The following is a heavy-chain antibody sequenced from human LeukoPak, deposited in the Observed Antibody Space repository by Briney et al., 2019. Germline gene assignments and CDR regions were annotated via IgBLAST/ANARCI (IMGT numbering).Heavy chain of an antibody. V-gene: IGHV3-11*01. CDR3: AREGRRGYYDSSGYADY. Sequence: GGSLRLSCAASGFTFSDYYMSWIRRAPGKGLEWVSYISSSGSTIYYADSVKGRFTISRDNAKNSLYLQMNSLRAEDTAVYYCAREGRRGYYDSSGYADYWGQGTLVTVSS. CDR2: ISSSGSTI. CDR1: GFTFSDYY. D-gene: IGHD3-22*01. J-gene: IGHJ4*02.